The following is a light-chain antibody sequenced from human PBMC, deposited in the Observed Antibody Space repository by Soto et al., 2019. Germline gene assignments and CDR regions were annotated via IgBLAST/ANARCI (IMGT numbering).Light chain of an antibody. CDR1: QSVGSSY. J-gene: IGKJ3*01. V-gene: IGKV3-20*01. CDR3: QQYSGSPLEFT. Sequence: EIVLTQSPGTLSVSPGERVTLSCRASQSVGSSYLAWYQQRPGQAPRLLIFGASYRATGIPDRLSGSGSGTDFTLTISRLEPEDFAVYCCQQYSGSPLEFTFGPGNKVDSK. CDR2: GAS.